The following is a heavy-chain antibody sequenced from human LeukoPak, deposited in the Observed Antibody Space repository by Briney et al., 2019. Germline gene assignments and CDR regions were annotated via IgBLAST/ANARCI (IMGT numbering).Heavy chain of an antibody. CDR2: ISSSSSYI. CDR3: ARGWGEADMAV. J-gene: IGHJ6*03. Sequence: GGSLRLSCAASGFTFSSYSMNWVRQAPGKGLEWVSSISSSSSYICYADSVKGRFTISRDNAKNPLYLQMNSLRAEDTAVYYCARGWGEADMAVWGKGPTVTVSS. D-gene: IGHD7-27*01. CDR1: GFTFSSYS. V-gene: IGHV3-21*01.